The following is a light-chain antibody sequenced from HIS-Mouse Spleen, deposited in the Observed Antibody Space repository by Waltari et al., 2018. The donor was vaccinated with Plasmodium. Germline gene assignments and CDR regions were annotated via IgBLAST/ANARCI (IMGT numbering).Light chain of an antibody. CDR2: GKN. J-gene: IGLJ3*02. Sequence: SSELTQDPAVSVALGQTVRITCQGDSLRSYYASWYQQKPGQAPVLVIYGKNNRPSGIPDGFAGASSGKTASLTITGAQAEDEADYYCNSRDSSGNHQVFGGGTKLTVL. V-gene: IGLV3-19*01. CDR1: SLRSYY. CDR3: NSRDSSGNHQV.